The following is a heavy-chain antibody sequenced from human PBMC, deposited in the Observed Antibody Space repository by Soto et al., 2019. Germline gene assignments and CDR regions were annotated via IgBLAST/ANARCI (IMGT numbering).Heavy chain of an antibody. Sequence: EVHLLESGGGLVQPGGSLRLSCAASGFTFSSYAMSWVRQAPGKGLEWLSGVSGSGGTSFHANSVKGRFTISRDNSKNTLYLQLNSLGDDDTAVYYCTRRHYSGSTSYYWGPFDDWGQGTLVTVSS. CDR2: VSGSGGTS. D-gene: IGHD3-10*01. CDR3: TRRHYSGSTSYYWGPFDD. CDR1: GFTFSSYA. V-gene: IGHV3-23*01. J-gene: IGHJ4*02.